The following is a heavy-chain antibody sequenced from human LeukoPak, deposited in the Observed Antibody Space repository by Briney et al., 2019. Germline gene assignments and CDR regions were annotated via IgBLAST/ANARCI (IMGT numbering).Heavy chain of an antibody. CDR1: GFTFSSYD. Sequence: GGSLRLSCAASGFTFSSYDMHWVRQATGKGLEWVSAIGTAGDTYYPGSVKGRFAISRENAKNSLYLQMNSLRAGDTAVYYCAKDRRDMITFGGVIVDAFDIWGQGTMVTVSS. D-gene: IGHD3-16*02. J-gene: IGHJ3*02. V-gene: IGHV3-13*01. CDR3: AKDRRDMITFGGVIVDAFDI. CDR2: IGTAGDT.